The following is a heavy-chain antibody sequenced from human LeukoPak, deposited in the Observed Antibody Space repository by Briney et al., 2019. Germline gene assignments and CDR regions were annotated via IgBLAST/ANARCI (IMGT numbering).Heavy chain of an antibody. J-gene: IGHJ4*02. D-gene: IGHD2/OR15-2a*01. V-gene: IGHV4-59*01. CDR3: ARGDYFYYFDY. CDR1: GGSISSYY. CDR2: IYHSGSN. Sequence: SETLSLTCTVSGGSISSYYWAWIRQPPGKGLEWIGYIYHSGSNNYNPSLKSRVTISVDTSKNQFSLKLNSVTAADTAVYSCARGDYFYYFDYWGLGTLVTVSS.